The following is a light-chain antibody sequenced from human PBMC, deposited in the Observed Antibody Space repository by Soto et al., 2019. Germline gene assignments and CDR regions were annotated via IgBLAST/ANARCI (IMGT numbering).Light chain of an antibody. J-gene: IGKJ1*01. CDR1: QGISNS. V-gene: IGKV1-27*01. Sequence: DIQMTQSPSSLSASVGDRVTITCRASQGISNSLAWFQQKPGKVPKLLIYGASTLQSGVPCRFSGSGSGTDFTLTISSLQPEDVATYYCQKYNSAPPWTFGQGTKVEIK. CDR3: QKYNSAPPWT. CDR2: GAS.